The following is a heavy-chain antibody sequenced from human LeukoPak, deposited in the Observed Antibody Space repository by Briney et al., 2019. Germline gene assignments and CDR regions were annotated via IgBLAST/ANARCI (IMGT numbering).Heavy chain of an antibody. D-gene: IGHD1-1*01. CDR1: GDSVSSNSAA. CDR2: TYYRSKWYN. Sequence: SQTLSLTCAISGDSVSSNSAAWNWIRQSPSRGLEWLGRTYYRSKWYNDYAVSVKSRITINPDTSKNQFSLQLNSVTPEDTAVYYCARALTSLERPGSWFDPWGQGTLVTVSS. V-gene: IGHV6-1*01. J-gene: IGHJ5*02. CDR3: ARALTSLERPGSWFDP.